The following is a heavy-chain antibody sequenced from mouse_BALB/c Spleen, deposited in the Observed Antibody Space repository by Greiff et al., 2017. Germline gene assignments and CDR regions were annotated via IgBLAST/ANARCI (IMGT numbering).Heavy chain of an antibody. CDR3: ARSGKGAWFAY. CDR1: GYTFTSYW. J-gene: IGHJ3*01. V-gene: IGHV1-7*01. Sequence: QVQLKESGAELAKPGASVKMSCKASGYTFTSYWMHWVKQRPGQGLEWIGYINPSTGYTEYNQKFKDKATLTADKSSSTAYMQLSSLTSEDSAVYYCARSGKGAWFAYWGQGTLVTVSA. CDR2: INPSTGYT. D-gene: IGHD1-3*01.